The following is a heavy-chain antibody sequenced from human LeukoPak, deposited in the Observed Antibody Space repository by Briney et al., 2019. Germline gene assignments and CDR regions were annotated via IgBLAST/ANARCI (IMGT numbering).Heavy chain of an antibody. J-gene: IGHJ4*02. V-gene: IGHV4-38-2*02. CDR3: ARPVSSSWYGGFDY. CDR2: IYHSGNT. D-gene: IGHD6-13*01. CDR1: GYSISSGYY. Sequence: SETLSLTCTVSGYSISSGYYWGWIRQPPGKGLEWIGSIYHSGNTNYNPSLKSRVTISVDRSKNQFSLKLSSVTAADTAVYYCARPVSSSWYGGFDYWGQGTLVTVSS.